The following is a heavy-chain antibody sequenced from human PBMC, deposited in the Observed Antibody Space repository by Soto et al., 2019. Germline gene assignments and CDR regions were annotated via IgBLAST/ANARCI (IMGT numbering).Heavy chain of an antibody. CDR2: VYNSGST. J-gene: IGHJ1*01. CDR1: AGIMRRSYW. D-gene: IGHD2-2*01. V-gene: IGHV4-4*02. Sequence: SDKLPHTNAVSAGIMRRSYWWGWGRQPPKKRLEWIGYVYNSGSTNYNPSLKSRVTISEDTSKRQFSPKVNSMTAADTAVSYCACLLRESVPGYSLHKWG. CDR3: ACLLRESVPGYSLHK.